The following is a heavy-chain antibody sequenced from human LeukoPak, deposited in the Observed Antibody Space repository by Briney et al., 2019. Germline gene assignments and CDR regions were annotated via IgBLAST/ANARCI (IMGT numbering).Heavy chain of an antibody. D-gene: IGHD5-18*01. CDR3: ARDVDAAMYDY. CDR1: GFTFSKHW. Sequence: GGSLRLSCAASGFTFSKHWLSWVRQAPGKGLEWVANIKKDGSEKYYVDSVKGRFTISRDNAKNSLYLQMNSLRAEDTAVYCCARDVDAAMYDYWGQGTLVTVSS. J-gene: IGHJ4*02. V-gene: IGHV3-7*01. CDR2: IKKDGSEK.